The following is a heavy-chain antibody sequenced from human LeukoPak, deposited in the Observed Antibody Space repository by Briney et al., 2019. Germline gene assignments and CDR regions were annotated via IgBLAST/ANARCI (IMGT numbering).Heavy chain of an antibody. D-gene: IGHD3-3*01. CDR3: AKPPSPYDFWGGFDYFDY. J-gene: IGHJ4*02. V-gene: IGHV3-30*02. CDR1: GFTFSNYG. Sequence: EGSLRLSCAASGFTFSNYGMHWVRQAPGKGLEWVAFIRYDGSNEYYADSVKGRFTISRDNSKNTLHLQMNSLRAEDTAVYYCAKPPSPYDFWGGFDYFDYWGQGTLVTVSS. CDR2: IRYDGSNE.